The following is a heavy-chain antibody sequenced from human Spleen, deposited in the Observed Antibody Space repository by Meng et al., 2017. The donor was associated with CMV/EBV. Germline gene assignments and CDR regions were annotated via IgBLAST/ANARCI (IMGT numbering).Heavy chain of an antibody. Sequence: GESLKISCAVAGFTVSSNYMSWVRQAPGKGLEWVSVIHSGGNTYYVDSVKGRFTVSRDNSKNTLYLQMSSLRADDTAVYYCAKGLKKLITGITPWFDPWGQGTLVTVSS. D-gene: IGHD1-7*01. CDR3: AKGLKKLITGITPWFDP. V-gene: IGHV3-53*05. CDR2: IHSGGNT. J-gene: IGHJ5*02. CDR1: GFTVSSNY.